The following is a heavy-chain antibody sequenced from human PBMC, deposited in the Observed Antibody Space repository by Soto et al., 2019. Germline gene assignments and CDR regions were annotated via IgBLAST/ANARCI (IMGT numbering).Heavy chain of an antibody. V-gene: IGHV3-30-3*01. CDR1: GFTFSSYA. D-gene: IGHD3-3*01. CDR2: ISYDGSNK. J-gene: IGHJ4*02. CDR3: ARASIIPRPSPTDY. Sequence: GGSLRLSCAASGFTFSSYAMRWVRQAPGKGLEWVAVISYDGSNKYYADSVKGRFTISRDNSKNTLYLQMNSLRAEDTAVYFCARASIIPRPSPTDYWGQGTLVTVSS.